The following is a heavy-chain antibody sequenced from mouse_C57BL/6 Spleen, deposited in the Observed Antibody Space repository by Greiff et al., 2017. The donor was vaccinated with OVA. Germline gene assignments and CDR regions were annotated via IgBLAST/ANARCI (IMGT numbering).Heavy chain of an antibody. CDR3: VRQGTEPWYFDV. V-gene: IGHV10-1*01. J-gene: IGHJ1*03. CDR2: IRSKSNNYAT. CDR1: GFSFNTYA. D-gene: IGHD3-3*01. Sequence: EVHLVESGGGLVQPKGSLKLSCAASGFSFNTYAMNWVRQAPGKGLEWVARIRSKSNNYATYYADSVKDRFTISRDDSESMLYLQMNNLKTEDTAMYYCVRQGTEPWYFDVWGTGTTVTVSS.